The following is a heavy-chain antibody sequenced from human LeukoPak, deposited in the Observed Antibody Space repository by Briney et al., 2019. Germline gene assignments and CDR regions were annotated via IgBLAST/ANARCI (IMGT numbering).Heavy chain of an antibody. J-gene: IGHJ5*01. CDR1: GYTFTGYY. D-gene: IGHD6-6*01. CDR3: ARDLNTPRWFDS. Sequence: ASVKVSCKASGYTFTGYYMHWVRQAPGQGLEWMGRINPNSGGTNYAQKFQGRVTMTRDTSISTAYMELRSLRSDDTAIYYCARDLNTPRWFDSWGQGTLVTVSS. V-gene: IGHV1-2*06. CDR2: INPNSGGT.